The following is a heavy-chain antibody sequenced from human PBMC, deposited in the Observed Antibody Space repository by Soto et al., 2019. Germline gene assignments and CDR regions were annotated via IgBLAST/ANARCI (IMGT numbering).Heavy chain of an antibody. CDR1: GGTFSSYA. J-gene: IGHJ6*02. D-gene: IGHD6-19*01. CDR3: DWWVGAVAGTSYYYYGMDG. CDR2: IIPIFGTA. V-gene: IGHV1-69*01. Sequence: QVQLVQSGAEVKKPGSSVKVSCKASGGTFSSYAISWVRQAPGQRLELMGGIIPIFGTANYAEKFQGRFTITADECTSTAYVELRRLRSDDTAVYCCDWWVGAVAGTSYYYYGMDGWGQGTTVTVS.